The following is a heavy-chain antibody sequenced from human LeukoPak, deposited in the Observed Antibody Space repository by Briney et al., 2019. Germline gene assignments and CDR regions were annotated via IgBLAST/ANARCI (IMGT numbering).Heavy chain of an antibody. CDR1: GFTFSSHS. J-gene: IGHJ4*02. CDR3: ARDHRYYDFWSGYYIEYFDY. V-gene: IGHV3-7*01. CDR2: IKQDGSEK. D-gene: IGHD3-3*01. Sequence: GGSLRLSCAASGFTFSSHSMNWVRQAPGKGLEWVANIKQDGSEKYYVDSVKGRFTISRDNAKNSLYLQMNSLRAEDTAVYYCARDHRYYDFWSGYYIEYFDYWGQGTLVTVSS.